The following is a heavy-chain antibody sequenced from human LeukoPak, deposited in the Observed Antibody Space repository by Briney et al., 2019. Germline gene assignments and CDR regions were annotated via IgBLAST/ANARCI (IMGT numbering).Heavy chain of an antibody. Sequence: GGSLRLSCAASGFTFSSYSMNWVRQAPGKGLEWVPSISSSSSYIYYADSVKGRFTISRDNAKNSLYLQMNSLRAEDTAVYYCAREGGLDIVVVPAAIWGQGTMVTVSS. CDR3: AREGGLDIVVVPAAI. CDR1: GFTFSSYS. J-gene: IGHJ3*02. V-gene: IGHV3-21*01. D-gene: IGHD2-2*03. CDR2: ISSSSSYI.